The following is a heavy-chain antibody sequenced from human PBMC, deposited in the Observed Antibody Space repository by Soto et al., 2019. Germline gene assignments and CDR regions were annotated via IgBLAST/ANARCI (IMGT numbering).Heavy chain of an antibody. V-gene: IGHV3-11*01. Sequence: QVQLVESGGGLVKPGGSLRLSCAASGFTFSDYYMSWIRQAPGKGLEWVSYISSSGSTIYYADSVKGRFTISRDNAKNSIDRQMNSLSAEDTAVFFCAGGLPYCSGRYSGSFHPWGQGTLVTVSS. CDR1: GFTFSDYY. CDR3: AGGLPYCSGRYSGSFHP. CDR2: ISSSGSTI. J-gene: IGHJ5*02. D-gene: IGHD6-19*01.